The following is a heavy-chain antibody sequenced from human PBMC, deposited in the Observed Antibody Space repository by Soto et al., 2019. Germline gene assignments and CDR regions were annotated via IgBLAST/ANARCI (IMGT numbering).Heavy chain of an antibody. J-gene: IGHJ4*02. CDR2: IRTGVFGGTA. CDR1: GFTSGEYA. CDR3: TRAHCGVDCFPFPSFDF. V-gene: IGHV3-49*04. Sequence: GTPMHCCFASGFTSGEYAMSWGRLAPGTGLEWFCFIRTGVFGGTAEYAASMKGRFTISRDDSKSIVYLEVNNLITEDTAVYYCTRAHCGVDCFPFPSFDFLGPGTLVTVSS. D-gene: IGHD2-21*02.